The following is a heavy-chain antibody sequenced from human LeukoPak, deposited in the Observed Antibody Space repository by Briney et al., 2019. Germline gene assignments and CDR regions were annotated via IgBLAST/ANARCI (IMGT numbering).Heavy chain of an antibody. Sequence: PSETLSLTCTVSGGSISSYYWSWIRQPPGKGLEWIGSMYYSGSTNYKPSLKSRVTISVDTSKNQFSLKLSSVTAADTAVYYCARHAYYYDRSGSYEAFDIWGHGTIVTVSS. CDR3: ARHAYYYDRSGSYEAFDI. J-gene: IGHJ3*02. D-gene: IGHD3-22*01. CDR2: MYYSGST. CDR1: GGSISSYY. V-gene: IGHV4-59*08.